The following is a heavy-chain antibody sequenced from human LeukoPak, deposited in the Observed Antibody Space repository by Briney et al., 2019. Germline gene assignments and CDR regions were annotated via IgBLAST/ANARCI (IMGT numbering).Heavy chain of an antibody. Sequence: SQTLSLTCAISGDSVSSNSAAGNWIRQSPSRGLEWLGRTYYRSKWYNDYAVSVKSRITINPHTSKNQFSLQLNSVTPEDTAVYYCARVVAAAAINWFDPWGQGTLVTVSS. CDR1: GDSVSSNSAA. CDR2: TYYRSKWYN. D-gene: IGHD6-13*01. V-gene: IGHV6-1*01. J-gene: IGHJ5*02. CDR3: ARVVAAAAINWFDP.